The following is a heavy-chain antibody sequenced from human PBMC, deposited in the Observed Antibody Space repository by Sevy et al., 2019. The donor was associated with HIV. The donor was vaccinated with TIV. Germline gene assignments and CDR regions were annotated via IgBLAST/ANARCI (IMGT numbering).Heavy chain of an antibody. Sequence: ASVKVSCKASGGTFSSYAISWVRQAPGQGLEWMGGIIPIFGTANYAQTFQGRVTITADESTSTAYMELSSLRSEDTAVYYCARDKLGMATIRDAFDIWGQGTMVTVSS. V-gene: IGHV1-69*13. J-gene: IGHJ3*02. CDR2: IIPIFGTA. CDR1: GGTFSSYA. D-gene: IGHD5-12*01. CDR3: ARDKLGMATIRDAFDI.